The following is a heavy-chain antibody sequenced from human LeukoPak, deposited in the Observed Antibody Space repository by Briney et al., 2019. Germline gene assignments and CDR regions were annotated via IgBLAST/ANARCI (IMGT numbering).Heavy chain of an antibody. CDR2: ISGSGDST. Sequence: PGGSLRLSCAASGSTFDDYAMHWVRQAPGKGLEWVSAISGSGDSTYYADSVKGRFTISRDNSKNTLYLQMNSLRAEDTAVYYCAKGGVYSSSWPAEYFRHWGQGTLVTVSS. CDR3: AKGGVYSSSWPAEYFRH. D-gene: IGHD6-13*01. J-gene: IGHJ1*01. V-gene: IGHV3-23*01. CDR1: GSTFDDYA.